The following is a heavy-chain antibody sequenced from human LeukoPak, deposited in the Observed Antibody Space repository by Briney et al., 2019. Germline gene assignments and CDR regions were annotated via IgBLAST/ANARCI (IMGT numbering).Heavy chain of an antibody. CDR1: GGSISSTSYH. CDR2: VYYTGSA. CDR3: ARDPRGWTHIVVVPAALDY. D-gene: IGHD2-2*01. V-gene: IGHV4-39*02. Sequence: PSETLSLTCTVSGGSISSTSYHWAWIRQPPGKGLEWIATVYYTGSAYYNPSLKSRVTISVDTSKSQFSLKLSSVTTADTAVYYCARDPRGWTHIVVVPAALDYWGQGTLVTVSS. J-gene: IGHJ4*02.